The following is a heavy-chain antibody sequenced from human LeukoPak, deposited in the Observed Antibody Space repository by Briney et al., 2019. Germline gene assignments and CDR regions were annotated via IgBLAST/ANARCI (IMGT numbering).Heavy chain of an antibody. CDR1: GGSFSGYY. V-gene: IGHV4-34*01. D-gene: IGHD2-2*02. J-gene: IGHJ4*02. CDR2: INHSGST. CDR3: ARGQAEDIVVVPAAILFTAFDY. Sequence: SETLSLTCAVYGGSFSGYYRSWIRQPPGKGLEWIGEINHSGSTNYNPSLKSRVTISVDTSKNQFSLKLSSVTAADTAVYYCARGQAEDIVVVPAAILFTAFDYWGQGTLVTVSS.